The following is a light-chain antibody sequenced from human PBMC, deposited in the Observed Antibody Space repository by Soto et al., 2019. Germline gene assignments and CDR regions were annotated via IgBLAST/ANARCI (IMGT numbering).Light chain of an antibody. CDR2: DAS. V-gene: IGKV3-11*01. CDR3: QQRSNWPPTT. CDR1: QSVKTF. Sequence: EIVLTQSPATLSLSPGQRATLSCRASQSVKTFLVWYQHRPGQAPRVLIYDASHRASGIPARFSGSGSGTDFTLTISSLEPEDAALYYCQQRSNWPPTTFGQGTRLENK. J-gene: IGKJ5*01.